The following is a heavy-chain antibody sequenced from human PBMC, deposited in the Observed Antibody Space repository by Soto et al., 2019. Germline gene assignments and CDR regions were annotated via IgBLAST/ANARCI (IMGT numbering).Heavy chain of an antibody. CDR1: GFSFFSYA. V-gene: IGHV3-23*01. Sequence: PGESLKISFTGSGFSFFSYAMSWVRQAPVKGLEWVSTISGSGGHTYYADSVKGRFVVSRDNDKNTVYLHMSSLTGEDTAVYFCAKIEMGWFDHWGQGTQVAVSS. CDR3: AKIEMGWFDH. D-gene: IGHD1-26*01. CDR2: ISGSGGHT. J-gene: IGHJ5*02.